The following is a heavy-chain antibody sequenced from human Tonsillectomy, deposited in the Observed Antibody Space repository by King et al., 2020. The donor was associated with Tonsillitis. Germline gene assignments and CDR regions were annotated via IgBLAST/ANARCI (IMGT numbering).Heavy chain of an antibody. D-gene: IGHD3-10*01. CDR2: IDWDDDK. V-gene: IGHV2-70*01. CDR1: GFSLSTSGMC. Sequence: TLKESGPALVKPTQTLTLTCTFSGFSLSTSGMCVSWIRQPPGQALEWLALIDWDDDKYYSTSLKTRLTISKDTSKNQVVLTMTNMDPVDTATYYCARMITNSYGSGSYYTGRAGLDVWGQGTTVTVSS. J-gene: IGHJ6*02. CDR3: ARMITNSYGSGSYYTGRAGLDV.